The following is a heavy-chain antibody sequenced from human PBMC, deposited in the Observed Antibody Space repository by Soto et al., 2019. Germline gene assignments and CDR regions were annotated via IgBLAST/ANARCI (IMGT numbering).Heavy chain of an antibody. V-gene: IGHV4-34*01. D-gene: IGHD6-13*01. Sequence: SETLPLTCAVSGGSFSGYYWSWIRQPPGKGLEWIGEINHSGSTNYNPSLKSRVTISVDTSKNQFSLKLSSVTAADTAVYYCASLNSGSGWYDNWFDPWGQGTLVTVSS. J-gene: IGHJ5*02. CDR1: GGSFSGYY. CDR3: ASLNSGSGWYDNWFDP. CDR2: INHSGST.